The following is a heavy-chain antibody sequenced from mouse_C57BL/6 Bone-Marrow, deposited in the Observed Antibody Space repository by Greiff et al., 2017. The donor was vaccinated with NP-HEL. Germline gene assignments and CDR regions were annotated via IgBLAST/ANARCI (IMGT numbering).Heavy chain of an antibody. Sequence: LVESGAELVRPGASVTLSCKASGYTFTDYEMHWVKQTPVRGLEWIGAIDPETGGTAYNQKFKGKAILTADKSSSTAYMELRSLTSEDSAFYYCTEGDYWGQGTSVTVSS. J-gene: IGHJ4*01. CDR2: IDPETGGT. CDR3: TEGDY. V-gene: IGHV1-15*01. CDR1: GYTFTDYE.